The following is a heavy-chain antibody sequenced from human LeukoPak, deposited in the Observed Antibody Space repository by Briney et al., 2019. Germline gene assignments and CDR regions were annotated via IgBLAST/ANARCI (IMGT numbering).Heavy chain of an antibody. Sequence: GGSLRLSCTASGFTFTTHAMSWVRQAPGGGLQWVSSISLSDEDTYYADSVNGRFTISRDNSKNTVYLEMDSLRDDDTAVYFCAQLYSLDYWGQGTLVTVSS. CDR3: AQLYSLDY. D-gene: IGHD2-15*01. J-gene: IGHJ4*02. V-gene: IGHV3-23*01. CDR1: GFTFTTHA. CDR2: ISLSDEDT.